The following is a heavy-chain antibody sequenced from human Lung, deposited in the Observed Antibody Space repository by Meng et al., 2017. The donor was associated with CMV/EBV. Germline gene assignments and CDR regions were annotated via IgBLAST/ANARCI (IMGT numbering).Heavy chain of an antibody. D-gene: IGHD3-3*01. V-gene: IGHV3-23*03. Sequence: GGSLRLXCAASGFTFSSYAMSWVRQAPGKGLEWVSVIYSGGSSTYYADSVKGRFTISRDNSKNTLYLQMNSLRAEDTAVYYCAKEYDFWSGSDHYYYYYGMDVWGQGTXVTVSS. CDR2: IYSGGSST. CDR3: AKEYDFWSGSDHYYYYYGMDV. CDR1: GFTFSSYA. J-gene: IGHJ6*02.